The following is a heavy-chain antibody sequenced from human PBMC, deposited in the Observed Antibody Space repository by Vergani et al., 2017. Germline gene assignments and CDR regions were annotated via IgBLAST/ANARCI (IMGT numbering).Heavy chain of an antibody. CDR1: GFTFSSYE. Sequence: EVQLVESGGGLVQPGGSLRLSCAASGFTFSSYEMNWVRQAPGKGLEWVSYISSSGSTIYYADSVKGRFTISRDNAKNSLYLQMNSLRAEDTAVYYCARDLVVGRMWSPDYWGQGTLVTVSS. V-gene: IGHV3-48*03. CDR2: ISSSGSTI. J-gene: IGHJ4*02. CDR3: ARDLVVGRMWSPDY. D-gene: IGHD1-26*01.